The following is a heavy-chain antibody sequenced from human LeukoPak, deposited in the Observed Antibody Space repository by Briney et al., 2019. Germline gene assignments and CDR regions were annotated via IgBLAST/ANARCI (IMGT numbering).Heavy chain of an antibody. CDR2: FSGSGGST. D-gene: IGHD2-15*01. Sequence: PGGSLRLSCAASGFTFSSFAMSWVRQAPGKGLEWVSTFSGSGGSTYYADSVKGRFSISRGNSKNTLYLQMNSLRAEDTAAYYCARSGLNRFDYWGQGTLVTVSS. J-gene: IGHJ4*02. CDR1: GFTFSSFA. V-gene: IGHV3-23*01. CDR3: ARSGLNRFDY.